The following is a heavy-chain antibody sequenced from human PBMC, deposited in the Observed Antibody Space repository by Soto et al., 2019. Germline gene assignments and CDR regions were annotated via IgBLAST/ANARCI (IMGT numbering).Heavy chain of an antibody. CDR2: ISGSGGST. V-gene: IGHV3-23*01. D-gene: IGHD3-3*01. J-gene: IGHJ4*02. CDR3: AKPPISIFGLANSYFDS. CDR1: GFTFSSYA. Sequence: LRLSCAASGFTFSSYAMNWVRQAPEKGLQWVAGISGSGGSTHYADSVKGRFTISRDNSKNTVDLQMNSLRAEDTAVYYCAKPPISIFGLANSYFDSWGQGTLVTVSS.